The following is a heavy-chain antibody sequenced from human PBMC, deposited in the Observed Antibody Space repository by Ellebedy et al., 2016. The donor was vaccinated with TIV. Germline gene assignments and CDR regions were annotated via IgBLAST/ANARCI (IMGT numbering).Heavy chain of an antibody. CDR1: GGSSSGNY. J-gene: IGHJ6*02. Sequence: MPSETLSLTCAVYGGSSSGNYCSWIRQPPGQGLDWIGEINDRGSTNTNPSLKSRVTIPVDTSKNQFSLKLTSVSAADTAVYYCARGALAILGVVTGYYGLDVWGQGTTVTVSS. V-gene: IGHV4-34*01. CDR3: ARGALAILGVVTGYYGLDV. D-gene: IGHD3-3*01. CDR2: INDRGST.